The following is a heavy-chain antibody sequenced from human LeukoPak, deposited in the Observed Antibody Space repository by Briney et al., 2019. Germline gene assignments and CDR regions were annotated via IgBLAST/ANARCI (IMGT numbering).Heavy chain of an antibody. CDR1: GGSISSGGYY. D-gene: IGHD6-13*01. V-gene: IGHV4-34*01. Sequence: SETLSLTCAVSGGSISSGGYYWSWIRQPPGSGLEWIGEISHSGATDYNPSLRSRVTISIDTSENQFSLKLSSVTAADTAIYYCARGRSSSWSTMEPKSDFDYWGQGTLVTVSS. CDR2: ISHSGAT. CDR3: ARGRSSSWSTMEPKSDFDY. J-gene: IGHJ4*02.